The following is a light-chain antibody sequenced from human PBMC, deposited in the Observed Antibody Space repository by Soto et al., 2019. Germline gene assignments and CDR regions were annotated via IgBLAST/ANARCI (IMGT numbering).Light chain of an antibody. J-gene: IGLJ1*01. V-gene: IGLV1-40*01. Sequence: QSVLTQPPSVSGAPGQRVTISCTGSSSNIGAGYDVHWYQQLPGTAPKLLIYGNSNRPSGVPDLCSGSKSGTSASLAITGLQAEDEADYYCQSYDSSLPYVFGTGTKVTV. CDR2: GNS. CDR3: QSYDSSLPYV. CDR1: SSNIGAGYD.